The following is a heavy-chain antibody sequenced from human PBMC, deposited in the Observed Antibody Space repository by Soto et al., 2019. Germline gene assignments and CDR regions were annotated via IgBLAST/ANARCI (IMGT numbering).Heavy chain of an antibody. D-gene: IGHD3-22*01. V-gene: IGHV4-39*01. J-gene: IGHJ5*02. CDR3: ARSRTYYYDGSGNERMRNWFDP. CDR1: DGSISRSIYY. CDR2: SYYSGST. Sequence: QLQLQESGPGLVKPSETLSLTCTVSDGSISRSIYYWGWIRQPPGKGLEWIGHSYYSGSTYYNPSIKSRATISVDTAKNQFSLKLSSVTAADTAVYYCARSRTYYYDGSGNERMRNWFDPWGQGTLVTVSS.